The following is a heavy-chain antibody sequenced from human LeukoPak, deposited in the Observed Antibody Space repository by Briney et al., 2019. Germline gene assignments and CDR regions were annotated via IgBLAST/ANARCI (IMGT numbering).Heavy chain of an antibody. CDR3: ARAKLGYSSGWSDY. D-gene: IGHD6-19*01. V-gene: IGHV1-8*03. J-gene: IGHJ4*02. CDR1: GYTFTNYD. CDR2: MNPNSGNT. Sequence: ASVKVSCKASGYTFTNYDINWVRQATGQGLEWMGWMNPNSGNTGYAQKFQGRVTITRNTSISTAYMELSSLRSEDTAVYYCARAKLGYSSGWSDYWGQGTLVTVSS.